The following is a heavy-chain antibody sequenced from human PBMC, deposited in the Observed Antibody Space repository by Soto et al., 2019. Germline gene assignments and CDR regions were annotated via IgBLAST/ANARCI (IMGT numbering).Heavy chain of an antibody. V-gene: IGHV5-51*01. CDR2: IYPGDSDA. CDR1: GYMFTSYW. D-gene: IGHD4-4*01. Sequence: SLKISCQGSGYMFTSYWIAWVRQMLGKGLEWMGIIYPGDSDATYSPSFQGQVTISADKSINTAYLQWSRLKASDTAMYYCARGRDYSEDYYYYGMDVWGQGTTVTVSS. J-gene: IGHJ6*02. CDR3: ARGRDYSEDYYYYGMDV.